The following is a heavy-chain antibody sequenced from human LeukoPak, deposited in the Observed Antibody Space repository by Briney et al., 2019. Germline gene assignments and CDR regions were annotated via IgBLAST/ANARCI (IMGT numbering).Heavy chain of an antibody. D-gene: IGHD4-17*01. CDR2: IYYSGST. Sequence: SETLSLTCTVSGGSISSYYWSWIRQPPGKGLEGIGYIYYSGSTNYNPSLKSRVTISVDTSKNQFSLKLSSVTAADTAVYHCVATALRRRKDYYGMDVWGKGTTVTVSS. CDR3: VATALRRRKDYYGMDV. V-gene: IGHV4-59*01. CDR1: GGSISSYY. J-gene: IGHJ6*04.